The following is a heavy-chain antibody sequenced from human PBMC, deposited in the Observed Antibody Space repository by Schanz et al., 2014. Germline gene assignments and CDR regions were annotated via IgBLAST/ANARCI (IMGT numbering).Heavy chain of an antibody. J-gene: IGHJ5*02. D-gene: IGHD3-22*01. CDR1: GYSFSAHY. CDR2: INPSGGST. Sequence: QVQLVQSGAEVKKPGSSVKVSCKASGYSFSAHYLHWEREAPGQGLEWMGMINPSGGSTTYAQKFQGRVTMTRDTSTSTVYMELSSLRSEDTAVYYCAREVGLYDRGWFDPWGQGTLVTVSS. CDR3: AREVGLYDRGWFDP. V-gene: IGHV1-46*01.